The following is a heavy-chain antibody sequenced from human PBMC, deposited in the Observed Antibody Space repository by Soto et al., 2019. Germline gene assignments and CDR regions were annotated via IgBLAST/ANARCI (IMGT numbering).Heavy chain of an antibody. CDR3: SRVGIVTTPYYFDY. CDR1: GFTFSDHY. V-gene: IGHV3-72*01. CDR2: IRNKANSYTT. J-gene: IGHJ4*02. D-gene: IGHD5-12*01. Sequence: EVQLVESGGGLVQPGGSLRLSCAASGFTFSDHYMDWVRQAPGKGLEWVGRIRNKANSYTTEYAASVKGRFTISRXDXKNSLDLQMNNLKTEDTAVYFCSRVGIVTTPYYFDYWGQGTLVTVSS.